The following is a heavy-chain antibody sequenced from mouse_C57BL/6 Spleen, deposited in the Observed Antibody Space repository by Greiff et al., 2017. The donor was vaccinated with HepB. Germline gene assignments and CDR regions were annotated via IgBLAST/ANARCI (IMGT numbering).Heavy chain of an antibody. Sequence: QVQLQQSGAELVRPGASVKLSCKASGYTFTDYYINWVKQRPGQGLEWIARIYPGSGNTYYNEKFKGKATLTAEKSSSTAYMQLSSLTSEDSAVYFCARGISYSDRSYFDYWGQGTTLTVSS. CDR3: ARGISYSDRSYFDY. V-gene: IGHV1-76*01. D-gene: IGHD1-1*01. CDR1: GYTFTDYY. CDR2: IYPGSGNT. J-gene: IGHJ2*01.